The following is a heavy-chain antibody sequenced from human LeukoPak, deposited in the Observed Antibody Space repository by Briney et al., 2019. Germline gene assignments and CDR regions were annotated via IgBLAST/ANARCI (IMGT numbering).Heavy chain of an antibody. CDR3: ARYSPGYGAYVS. J-gene: IGHJ1*01. CDR2: IKEDGSRE. V-gene: IGHV3-7*01. D-gene: IGHD5-12*01. CDR1: GFTFSTYW. Sequence: GGSLRLSCAASGFTFSTYWMTWVRQAPGKGLEWVANIKEDGSREYYVDSVKGRFTISRDNAKNSLYLQMDSLTAEDTAVYYCARYSPGYGAYVSWGQGTLVSVSS.